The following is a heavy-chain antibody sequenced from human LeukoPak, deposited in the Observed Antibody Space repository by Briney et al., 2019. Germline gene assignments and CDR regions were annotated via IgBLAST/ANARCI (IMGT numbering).Heavy chain of an antibody. CDR1: GGSISSNY. J-gene: IGHJ3*02. D-gene: IGHD5-12*01. CDR3: ARLSQRWLQLVGPGAFDI. V-gene: IGHV4-59*08. CDR2: IYYSGST. Sequence: PSETLSLTCTVSGGSISSNYWSWIRQHPGKGLEWIGYIYYSGSTNYNPSLKSRVTISVDTSKNQFSLKLSSVTAADTAVYYCARLSQRWLQLVGPGAFDIWGQGTMVTVSS.